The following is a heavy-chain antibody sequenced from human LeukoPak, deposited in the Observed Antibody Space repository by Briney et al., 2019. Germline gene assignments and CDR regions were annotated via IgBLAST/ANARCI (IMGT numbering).Heavy chain of an antibody. D-gene: IGHD1-26*01. V-gene: IGHV3-30*02. J-gene: IGHJ3*02. CDR2: IRYDGFNK. Sequence: GGSLRLSCAASGFTFSNYGMHWVRQAPGKGLEWVASIRYDGFNKYYADSLKGRFTISRDNSKNTRYLQMNSLRAEDTAVYYCAKKTIVGATVDAFDIWGQGTMVIVSS. CDR3: AKKTIVGATVDAFDI. CDR1: GFTFSNYG.